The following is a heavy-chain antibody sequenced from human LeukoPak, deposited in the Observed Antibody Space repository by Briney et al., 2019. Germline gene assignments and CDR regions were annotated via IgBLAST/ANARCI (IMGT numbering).Heavy chain of an antibody. CDR2: IRYDGSNK. Sequence: GGSLRLSCAASGFTFSSYGMHWVRQAPGKGLEWVAFIRYDGSNKYYADSVKGRFTISRDNSKNTLYLQMNSLRVEDTAVYYCARDSSMLRGPLVIYYFDFWGQGTLVTVSP. D-gene: IGHD3-10*01. CDR1: GFTFSSYG. J-gene: IGHJ4*02. V-gene: IGHV3-30*02. CDR3: ARDSSMLRGPLVIYYFDF.